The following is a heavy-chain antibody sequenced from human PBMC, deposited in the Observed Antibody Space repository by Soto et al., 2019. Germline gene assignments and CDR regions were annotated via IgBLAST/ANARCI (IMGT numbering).Heavy chain of an antibody. CDR2: INTDGSRT. CDR3: ARVASESYDWFAP. D-gene: IGHD3-10*01. Sequence: EVQLVESGGGLVQPGGSLRLSCAASKFTFSRYWMHWVRQTPGKGLMWVSRINTDGSRTTYADSVKGRFTISRDNAKNTVCLDMNRLIAEDTAVYYCARVASESYDWFAPLGQRTLVTVSS. J-gene: IGHJ5*02. V-gene: IGHV3-74*03. CDR1: KFTFSRYW.